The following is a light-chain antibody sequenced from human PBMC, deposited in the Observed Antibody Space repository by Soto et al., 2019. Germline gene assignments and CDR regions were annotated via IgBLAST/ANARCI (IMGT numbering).Light chain of an antibody. J-gene: IGLJ2*01. V-gene: IGLV3-25*03. Sequence: ELTQPPSVSVSPGQTARITCSGDALPKQYAYWYQQKPGQAPVLVIYKDSERPSGIPERFSGSSSGTTVTLTISGVQAEDEADYYCQSADSSGTYVVFGGGTKLTVL. CDR3: QSADSSGTYVV. CDR2: KDS. CDR1: ALPKQY.